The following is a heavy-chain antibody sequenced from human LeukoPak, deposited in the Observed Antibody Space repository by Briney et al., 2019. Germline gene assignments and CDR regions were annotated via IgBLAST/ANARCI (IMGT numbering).Heavy chain of an antibody. V-gene: IGHV3-9*03. CDR2: IIWNSGSI. J-gene: IGHJ3*02. Sequence: GGSLRLSCAASGFTFDDYAMHWVRQAPGKGLEWVSGIIWNSGSIGYADSVKGRFTISRDNAKNSLYLQMNSLRAEDMALYYCAKDIGLGGYCSSTSCHDAFDIWGQGTMVTVSS. D-gene: IGHD2-2*01. CDR1: GFTFDDYA. CDR3: AKDIGLGGYCSSTSCHDAFDI.